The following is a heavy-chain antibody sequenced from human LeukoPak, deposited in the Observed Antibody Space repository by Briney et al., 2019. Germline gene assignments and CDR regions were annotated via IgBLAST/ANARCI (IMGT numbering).Heavy chain of an antibody. CDR2: INHSGST. CDR3: ARPGYYDSSGYPDAFDI. J-gene: IGHJ3*02. D-gene: IGHD3-22*01. V-gene: IGHV4-34*01. Sequence: PSETLSLTXAVYGGSFSGYYWSWIRQPPGKGLEWIGEINHSGSTNYNPSLKSRVTISVDTSKNQFSLKLSSVTAADTVVYYCARPGYYDSSGYPDAFDIWGQGTMVTVSS. CDR1: GGSFSGYY.